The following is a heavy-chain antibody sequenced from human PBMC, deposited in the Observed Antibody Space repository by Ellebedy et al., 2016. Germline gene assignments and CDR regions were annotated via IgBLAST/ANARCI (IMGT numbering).Heavy chain of an antibody. V-gene: IGHV3-23*01. Sequence: GESLKISCAASGFTFSSYAMSWVRQAPGRRLEWVSAISGSGGSTHYVASVRGRFTISRDNSKNTLYLQMTSLRAEDPAVYYCARAPTAIFAHFYYYYYYMDVWGKGTTVTVSS. CDR2: ISGSGGST. J-gene: IGHJ6*03. CDR1: GFTFSSYA. CDR3: ARAPTAIFAHFYYYYYYMDV. D-gene: IGHD2-21*02.